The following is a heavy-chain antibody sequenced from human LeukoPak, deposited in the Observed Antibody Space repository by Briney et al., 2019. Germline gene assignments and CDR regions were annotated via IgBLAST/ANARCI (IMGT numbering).Heavy chain of an antibody. J-gene: IGHJ4*02. CDR2: IIPILGIA. CDR3: ATLVVVTDPYYFDY. D-gene: IGHD2-21*02. V-gene: IGHV1-69*04. CDR1: GGTFSSYA. Sequence: SVKVSCKASGGTFSSYAISWVRQAPGQGLEWMGRIIPILGIANYAQKFQGRVTITADKSTSTAYMELSSLRSEDTAVYYCATLVVVTDPYYFDYWGQGTLVTVSS.